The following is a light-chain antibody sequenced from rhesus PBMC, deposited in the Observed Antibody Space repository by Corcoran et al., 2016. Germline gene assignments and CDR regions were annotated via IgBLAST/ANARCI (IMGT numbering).Light chain of an antibody. CDR3: LQYSSSPYS. J-gene: IGKJ2*01. CDR1: QSISSW. CDR2: TAS. Sequence: DIQMTQSPSSLSASVGDTVTITCRASQSISSWLDWYKQKPGKAAKLLLYTASSLQSGVPSRFSGSGSGTDLTPTSSSLQPEDFATYYCLQYSSSPYSFGQGTKVEIK. V-gene: IGKV1-22*01.